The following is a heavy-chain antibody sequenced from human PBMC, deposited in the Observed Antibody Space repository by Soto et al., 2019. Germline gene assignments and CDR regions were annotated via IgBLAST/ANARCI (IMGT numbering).Heavy chain of an antibody. CDR1: GGSFSGYY. J-gene: IGHJ4*02. Sequence: QVQLQQWGAGLLQPSETLSLTFAVYGGSFSGYYWPWSRPPPGTGLGWIGEINHSGSTNYNPSLTSRVTISVDTSKNPFSLKLTSVTAADTAVYYCARDKISGLFDYWGQVTLVTVSS. V-gene: IGHV4-34*01. CDR2: INHSGST. CDR3: ARDKISGLFDY.